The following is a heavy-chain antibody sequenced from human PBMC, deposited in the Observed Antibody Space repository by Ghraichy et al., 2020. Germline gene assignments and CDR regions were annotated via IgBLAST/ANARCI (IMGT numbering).Heavy chain of an antibody. D-gene: IGHD1-26*01. CDR3: ARAMGPTYHYYMDV. CDR1: GYTFTTDG. Sequence: ASVKVSSKAFGYTFTTDGISWVRQAPGQGLEWLGWINTSKGNTNYAQKFQGRVTMTTDTSTSTAYMELRSLRSDDTAVYYCARAMGPTYHYYMDVWGQGTTVTVSS. J-gene: IGHJ6*03. V-gene: IGHV1-18*04. CDR2: INTSKGNT.